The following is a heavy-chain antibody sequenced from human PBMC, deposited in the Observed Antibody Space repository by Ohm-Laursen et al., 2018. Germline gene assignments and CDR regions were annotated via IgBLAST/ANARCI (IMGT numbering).Heavy chain of an antibody. Sequence: GSLRLSCSASGFTFSDYYMSWIRQAPGKGLEWVSYISNSGNTIHYADSVKGRFTISRDNAKNSLYLQMNSLRAEDTAVYHCARDPVRGLTDYWGQGTLVTVSS. CDR1: GFTFSDYY. V-gene: IGHV3-11*04. CDR3: ARDPVRGLTDY. J-gene: IGHJ4*02. D-gene: IGHD3-16*01. CDR2: ISNSGNTI.